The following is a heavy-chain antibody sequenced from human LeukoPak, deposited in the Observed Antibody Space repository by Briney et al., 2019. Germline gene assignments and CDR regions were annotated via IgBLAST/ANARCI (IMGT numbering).Heavy chain of an antibody. CDR1: GFTFSNAR. CDR2: IKSKTDGGTT. J-gene: IGHJ4*02. Sequence: KPGGSLRLSCAASGFTFSNARMSWVRQAPGKGLEWVGRIKSKTDGGTTDYAAPVKGRFTISRDDSKNTLYLQMNSLKTEDTAVYYCTTDGDIVVVPAAIRLGSYFDYWGQGTLVTVSS. V-gene: IGHV3-15*01. CDR3: TTDGDIVVVPAAIRLGSYFDY. D-gene: IGHD2-2*02.